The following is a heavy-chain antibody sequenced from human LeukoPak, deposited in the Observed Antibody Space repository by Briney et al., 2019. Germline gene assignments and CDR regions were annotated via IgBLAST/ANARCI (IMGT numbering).Heavy chain of an antibody. D-gene: IGHD3-3*01. Sequence: ASVKVSCKASGYTFTSYGISWVRQAPGQGLEWVGWISAYNGNTNYAQKLQGRVPMTTDTSTSTAYMELRSLRSDDTAVYYCARDSPITIFGVVTPYYFAYWGQGTLVTVSS. V-gene: IGHV1-18*01. J-gene: IGHJ4*02. CDR1: GYTFTSYG. CDR2: ISAYNGNT. CDR3: ARDSPITIFGVVTPYYFAY.